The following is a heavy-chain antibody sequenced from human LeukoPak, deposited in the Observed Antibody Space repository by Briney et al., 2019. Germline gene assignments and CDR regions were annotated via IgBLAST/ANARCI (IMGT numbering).Heavy chain of an antibody. CDR3: ARDRYSGSYYFVFPFDY. J-gene: IGHJ4*02. V-gene: IGHV1-18*01. CDR2: ISAYNGNT. CDR1: GYTFTSYG. D-gene: IGHD1-26*01. Sequence: ASVKVSCKASGYTFTSYGIIWVRQAPGQGLEWMGWISAYNGNTNYAQKLQGRVTMTTDTSTSTAYMELRSLRSDDTAVYYCARDRYSGSYYFVFPFDYWGQGTLVTVSS.